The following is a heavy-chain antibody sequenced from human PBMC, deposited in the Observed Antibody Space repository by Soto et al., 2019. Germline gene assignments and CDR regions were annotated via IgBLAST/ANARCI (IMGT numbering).Heavy chain of an antibody. J-gene: IGHJ6*03. CDR2: ISWNSGSI. D-gene: IGHD5-12*01. V-gene: IGHV3-9*01. CDR1: GFTFDDYA. CDR3: AKDSGSRNYYYYYYMDV. Sequence: PGGSLRLSCAASGFTFDDYAMHWVRQAPGKGLGWVSGISWNSGSIGYADSVKGRFTISRDNAKNSLYLQMNSLRAEDTALYYCAKDSGSRNYYYYYYMDVWGKGTTVTVSS.